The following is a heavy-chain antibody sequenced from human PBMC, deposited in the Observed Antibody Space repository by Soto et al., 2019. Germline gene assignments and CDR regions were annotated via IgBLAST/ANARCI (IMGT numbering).Heavy chain of an antibody. CDR1: GGSVNSGTYY. D-gene: IGHD3-16*01. V-gene: IGHV4-61*01. CDR2: IFYKGTT. CDR3: ARSYTLMVAALGE. Sequence: QVQLQESDPGLVQPSETLSLTCTVSGGSVNSGTYYWNWIRQPPGKGLEWIGYIFYKGTTSYNPSLESRVTFSVDTSTNLFSLKLTSVTAADTAVYYCARSYTLMVAALGEWGQGTLVTVSS. J-gene: IGHJ1*01.